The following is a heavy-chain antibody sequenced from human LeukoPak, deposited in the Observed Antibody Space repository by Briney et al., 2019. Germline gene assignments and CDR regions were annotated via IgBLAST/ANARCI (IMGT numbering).Heavy chain of an antibody. CDR3: AKFRSGSYRGDAFDI. V-gene: IGHV3-30*18. J-gene: IGHJ3*02. Sequence: GGSLRLSCAASGVTFSSYGMHWVRQAPGKGLEGVAVISHDGSNKYYADSVKGRFTISRDNSKNTLYLQMNSLRAEDTAVYYCAKFRSGSYRGDAFDIWGQGTMDTVSS. CDR2: ISHDGSNK. CDR1: GVTFSSYG. D-gene: IGHD1-26*01.